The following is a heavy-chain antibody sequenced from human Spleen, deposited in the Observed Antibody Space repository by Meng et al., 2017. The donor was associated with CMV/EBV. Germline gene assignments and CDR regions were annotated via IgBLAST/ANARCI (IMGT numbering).Heavy chain of an antibody. J-gene: IGHJ4*02. D-gene: IGHD6-13*01. CDR2: IDITGDS. CDR3: VRAYRSSWKPFDY. CDR1: GFTFSSYD. V-gene: IGHV3-13*01. Sequence: GESLKISCAASGFTFSSYDMHWVRQGIGKGLEWVSVIDITGDSYYSDSVKGRFTISRENAKNSLYLQMNSLRAGDTAVYYCVRAYRSSWKPFDYWGQGTLVTVSS.